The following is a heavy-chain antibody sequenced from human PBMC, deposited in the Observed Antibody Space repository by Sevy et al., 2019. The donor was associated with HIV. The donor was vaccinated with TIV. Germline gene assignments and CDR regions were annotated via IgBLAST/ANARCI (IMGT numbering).Heavy chain of an antibody. J-gene: IGHJ4*02. CDR3: ARMCYDIWTDAFYFDY. Sequence: ASVKVSCKASGYTFTSYGINWVRQAPGQGLEWMGWINTNSGNPTYAQGFTGRFAFSLDTSVSTAYLQINSLKAEDTAVDYCARMCYDIWTDAFYFDYWGQGTLVTVSS. D-gene: IGHD3-9*01. CDR2: INTNSGNP. CDR1: GYTFTSYG. V-gene: IGHV7-4-1*02.